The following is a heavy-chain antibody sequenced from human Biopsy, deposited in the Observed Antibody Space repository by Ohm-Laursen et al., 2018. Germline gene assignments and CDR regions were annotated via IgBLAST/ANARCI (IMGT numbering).Heavy chain of an antibody. CDR1: GYTFAGYY. V-gene: IGHV1-2*02. D-gene: IGHD3-9*01. CDR2: INPNSGNA. J-gene: IGHJ6*02. CDR3: ARVPAYPSIDGYYGLDL. Sequence: AASVKVSCKASGYTFAGYYLHWVRQAPGHGLEWMGWINPNSGNANYAQSLQGRLTVTRDTSISTAYMELTSLTFDDTAIYYCARVPAYPSIDGYYGLDLWGQGTTVIVSS.